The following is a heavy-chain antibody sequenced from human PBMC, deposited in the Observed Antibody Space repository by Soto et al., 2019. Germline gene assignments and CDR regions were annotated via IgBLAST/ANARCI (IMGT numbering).Heavy chain of an antibody. J-gene: IGHJ4*02. CDR2: VYHIGTT. V-gene: IGHV4-59*08. CDR1: GASITGYY. Sequence: SETLSLTCSVSGASITGYYCSWFRQPPGKGLEWIGYVYHIGTTNYNPSLKSRVTISVDTSKNQISLKLSSVTAADTAVYFCARHSRGTHSTCTSDYCGEGALVTXSS. CDR3: ARHSRGTHSTCTSDY. D-gene: IGHD2-2*01.